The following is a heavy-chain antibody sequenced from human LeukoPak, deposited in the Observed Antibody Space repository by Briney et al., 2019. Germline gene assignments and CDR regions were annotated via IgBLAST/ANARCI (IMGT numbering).Heavy chain of an antibody. CDR3: VNRGSGNYGPTWFFDY. J-gene: IGHJ4*02. D-gene: IGHD1-26*01. CDR1: GGSISSSSYY. CDR2: IYYSGST. V-gene: IGHV4-39*07. Sequence: PSETLSLTCTVSGGSISSSSYYWGWIRQPPGKGLEWIGSIYYSGSTYYNPSLKSRVTISVDTSKNQFSLKLSSVTAADTAVYYCVNRGSGNYGPTWFFDYWGQGTLVTVSS.